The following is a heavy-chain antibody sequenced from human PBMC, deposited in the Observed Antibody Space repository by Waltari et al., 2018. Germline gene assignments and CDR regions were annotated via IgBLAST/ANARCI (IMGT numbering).Heavy chain of an antibody. CDR1: GGPLSSGSYY. Sequence: QVQLQESGPGLVKPSQTLSLTCIVSGGPLSSGSYYWSWIRQHPGKALEWIGYIHPSGCTLYNPSLESRATIRVDTSKNQLSLRLNSVSAADTAVYYCARQLNPRAPYFDLWGQGALVTVAS. J-gene: IGHJ4*02. CDR2: IHPSGCT. V-gene: IGHV4-31*03. CDR3: ARQLNPRAPYFDL.